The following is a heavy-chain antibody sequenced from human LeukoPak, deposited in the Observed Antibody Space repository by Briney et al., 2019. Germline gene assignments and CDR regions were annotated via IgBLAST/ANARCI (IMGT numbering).Heavy chain of an antibody. CDR3: ARDQDPGAFDI. V-gene: IGHV1-18*01. CDR1: SYTLTNYG. J-gene: IGHJ3*02. CDR2: ISAYNGNT. Sequence: AASVKVSCKASSYTLTNYGISWVRQAPGQGLEWMGWISAYNGNTNYAQNLQGRVTMTTDTSTNTAYMELRSLRSDDTAVYYCARDQDPGAFDIWGQGTMATVSS.